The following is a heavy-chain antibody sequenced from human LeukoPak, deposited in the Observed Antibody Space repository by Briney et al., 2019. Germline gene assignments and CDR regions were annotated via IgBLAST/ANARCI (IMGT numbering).Heavy chain of an antibody. D-gene: IGHD5-24*01. CDR3: ARGSRWLQLYGYYYYGMDV. CDR2: ISSSGSTI. Sequence: PGGSLRLSCAASGFTFSSYEMNWVRQATGKGLEWVSYISSSGSTIYYADSVKGRFTISRDNAKNSLYLQMNSLRAEDTAVYYCARGSRWLQLYGYYYYGMDVWGQGTTVTVSS. CDR1: GFTFSSYE. J-gene: IGHJ6*02. V-gene: IGHV3-48*03.